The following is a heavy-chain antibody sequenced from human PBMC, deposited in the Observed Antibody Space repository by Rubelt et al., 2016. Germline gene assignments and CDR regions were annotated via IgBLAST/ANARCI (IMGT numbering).Heavy chain of an antibody. Sequence: QVQLRESGLGLVKPSETLSLTCTVSVGSLSRYYWNWLRLPPGKGLEWIGYSQNGGNTRHSSSLRSRASIPLDTSENEFSLKLSSGTAADSGVYYCAGGREMDSMTKFYFGLASWGRGTTVSVSS. V-gene: IGHV4-59*01. D-gene: IGHD5-24*01. CDR3: AGGREMDSMTKFYFGLAS. J-gene: IGHJ6*02. CDR2: SQNGGNT. CDR1: VGSLSRYY.